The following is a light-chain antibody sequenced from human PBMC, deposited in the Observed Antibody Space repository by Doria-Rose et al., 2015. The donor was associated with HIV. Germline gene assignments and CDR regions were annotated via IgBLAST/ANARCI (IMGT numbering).Light chain of an antibody. CDR2: WAS. V-gene: IGKV4-1*01. CDR1: QSLLYTSKNY. CDR3: QQYYDTPS. J-gene: IGKJ3*01. Sequence: TQPPETLGVSLGERATLNCKSNQSLLYTSKNYLAWYQQKPGQPPKLLIYWASTRQSGVPARFSGSGSGTDFTLTISSLEAEDVAVYYCQQYYDTPSFGPGTTVDIK.